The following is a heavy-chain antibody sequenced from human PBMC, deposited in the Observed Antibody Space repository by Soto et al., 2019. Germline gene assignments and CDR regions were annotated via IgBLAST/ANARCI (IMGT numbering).Heavy chain of an antibody. CDR1: GYTFTGYY. Sequence: ASVKVSCKASGYTFTGYYMHWVRQAPGQGLERMGLINPNSGGTNYAQKFQGWVTMTRDTSISTAYMELSRLRSDYTAVYYCARDGSTIFWSDGMDVWGQGTTVTVSS. J-gene: IGHJ6*02. CDR3: ARDGSTIFWSDGMDV. D-gene: IGHD3-9*01. V-gene: IGHV1-2*04. CDR2: INPNSGGT.